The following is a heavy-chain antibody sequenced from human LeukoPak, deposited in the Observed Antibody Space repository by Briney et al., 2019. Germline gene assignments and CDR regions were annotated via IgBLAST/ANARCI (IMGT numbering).Heavy chain of an antibody. Sequence: SETLSLTCTVSGGSVSSGSYYWSWIRQPPGKGLEWIGYIYYSGSTNYNPSLKSRVTISVNTSKNQFPLKLSSVTAADTAVYYCARWGHDNSGYHFDYWGQGSLVTVSS. V-gene: IGHV4-61*01. CDR1: GGSVSSGSYY. CDR2: IYYSGST. D-gene: IGHD3-22*01. CDR3: ARWGHDNSGYHFDY. J-gene: IGHJ4*02.